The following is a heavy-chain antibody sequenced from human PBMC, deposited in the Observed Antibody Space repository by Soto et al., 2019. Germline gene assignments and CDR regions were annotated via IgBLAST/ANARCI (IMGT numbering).Heavy chain of an antibody. CDR2: ISSSGSTI. Sequence: EVQLVESGGGLVQPGGSLRLSCAASGFTFSTYSMNWVRQAPGKGLEWVSYISSSGSTIYISDSVKGRFTISRDNAKNSLYLQMNSLRDEDTAVYYCARALYGGELRGAYWGQGTLVTVSS. CDR1: GFTFSTYS. D-gene: IGHD1-7*01. CDR3: ARALYGGELRGAY. V-gene: IGHV3-48*02. J-gene: IGHJ4*02.